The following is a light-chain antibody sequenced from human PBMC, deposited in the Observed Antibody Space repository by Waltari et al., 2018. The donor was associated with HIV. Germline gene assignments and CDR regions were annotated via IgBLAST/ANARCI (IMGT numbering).Light chain of an antibody. CDR1: QNIGTY. V-gene: IGKV1-39*01. CDR3: QQSYSTPPT. CDR2: AAS. Sequence: DIQMTQSPSSLSPSVGDRITFTCRASQNIGTYLNWYQHNSGTPPKLLIFAASSLHSGVPSRFTASGSGTDFIFTITSMHPDDLATYYCQQSYSTPPTFGQGTQLELK. J-gene: IGKJ2*01.